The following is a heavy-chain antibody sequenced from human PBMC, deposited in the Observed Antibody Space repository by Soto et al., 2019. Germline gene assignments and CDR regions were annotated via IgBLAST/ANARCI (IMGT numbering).Heavy chain of an antibody. CDR2: ISAYNGNP. J-gene: IGHJ5*01. CDR3: ARGGPPPDS. Sequence: QVQLVQSGAEVKKPGASVKVSCKASGYTFSSYHISWVRQAPGQGLEWMGWISAYNGNPNNAQNLQGRVTLTTDTSMRTAYMELRSLRSDNTAVYYCARGGPPPDSWGQGTLVTVSS. D-gene: IGHD1-26*01. CDR1: GYTFSSYH. V-gene: IGHV1-18*01.